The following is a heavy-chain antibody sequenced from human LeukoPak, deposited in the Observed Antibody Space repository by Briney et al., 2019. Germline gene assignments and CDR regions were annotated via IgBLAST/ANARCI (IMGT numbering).Heavy chain of an antibody. CDR1: GGSISSSSYY. CDR2: IYYSGST. CDR3: ASSSPRLLPHDY. Sequence: PSETLSLTCTVSGGSISSSSYYWGWIRQPPGTGLEWIGSIYYSGSTYYNPSLKSRVTISVDTSKNQFSLKLSSVTAADTAVYYCASSSPRLLPHDYWGQGTLVTVSS. D-gene: IGHD3-22*01. J-gene: IGHJ4*02. V-gene: IGHV4-39*01.